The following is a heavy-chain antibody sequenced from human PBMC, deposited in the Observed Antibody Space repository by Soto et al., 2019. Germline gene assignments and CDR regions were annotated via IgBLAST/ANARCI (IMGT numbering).Heavy chain of an antibody. J-gene: IGHJ4*02. Sequence: EVQLLESGGGLVQPGGSLRLSCAASGFTFSSYAMSWVRQAPGKGLEWVSGISGSGVSTYYADSVKGRFTISRDNSKSTLYLQMNSLRAEDTAVYYCAKVRERIATRSIDYWGQGTLVTVSS. CDR3: AKVRERIATRSIDY. CDR1: GFTFSSYA. V-gene: IGHV3-23*01. CDR2: ISGSGVST. D-gene: IGHD6-6*01.